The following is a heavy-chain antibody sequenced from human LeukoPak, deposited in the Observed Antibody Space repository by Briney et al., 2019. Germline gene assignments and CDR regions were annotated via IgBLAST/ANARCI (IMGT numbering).Heavy chain of an antibody. CDR3: AKDRSLYYGVDV. J-gene: IGHJ6*02. CDR2: IRYDGSNK. V-gene: IGHV3-30*02. CDR1: GFTFSSYG. Sequence: GGSLRLSCAASGFTFSSYGMHWVRQAPGKGLEWVAFIRYDGSNKYYADSVKGRFTISRDNSKNTLYLQMNSLRAEDTAVYYCAKDRSLYYGVDVWGQGTTVTVSS.